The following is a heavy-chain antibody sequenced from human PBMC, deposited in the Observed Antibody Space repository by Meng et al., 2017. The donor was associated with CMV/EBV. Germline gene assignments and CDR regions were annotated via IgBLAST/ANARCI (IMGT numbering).Heavy chain of an antibody. CDR1: RGSIRCGSYH. V-gene: IGHV4-61*02. D-gene: IGHD3-22*01. Sequence: ELVQSDHDVPRPCTCSRGSIRCGSYHLSWNRTPAGKGLEWIVRILTSGSTNYNRSLKSRVTISVDTTKNPFSLKLSSVTAEDTAVYYCAREVVVITPYNWFYPWGQGTLVTVSS. J-gene: IGHJ5*02. CDR3: AREVVVITPYNWFYP. CDR2: ILTSGST.